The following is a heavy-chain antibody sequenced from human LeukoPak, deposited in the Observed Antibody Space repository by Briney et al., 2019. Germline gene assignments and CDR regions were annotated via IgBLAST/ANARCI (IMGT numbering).Heavy chain of an antibody. Sequence: GGSLRLSCAASGFTFSSYGMSWVRQAPRKGLEWVSAISGSGGSTYYADSVKGRFTISRDNSKNTLYLQMNSLRAEDTAVYYCAKDRDVTPDAFDIWGQGTMVTVSS. CDR1: GFTFSSYG. CDR3: AKDRDVTPDAFDI. V-gene: IGHV3-23*01. J-gene: IGHJ3*02. CDR2: ISGSGGST. D-gene: IGHD1-14*01.